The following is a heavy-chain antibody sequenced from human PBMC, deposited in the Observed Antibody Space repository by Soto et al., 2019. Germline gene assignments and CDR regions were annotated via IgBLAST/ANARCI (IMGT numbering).Heavy chain of an antibody. J-gene: IGHJ5*02. V-gene: IGHV3-48*02. CDR3: ARSLLSGYPYWWFGP. CDR1: GFTFSSYS. CDR2: ISSSSSTI. Sequence: PGGSLRLSCAASGFTFSSYSMNWVRQAPGKGLEWVSYISSSSSTIYYADSVKGRFTISRDNAKNSLYLQMNSLRDEDTAVYYCARSLLSGYPYWWFGPWGQGTLVTVSS. D-gene: IGHD3-3*01.